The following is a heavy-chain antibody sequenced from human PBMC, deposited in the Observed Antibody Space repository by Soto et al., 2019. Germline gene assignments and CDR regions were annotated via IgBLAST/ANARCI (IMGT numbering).Heavy chain of an antibody. CDR1: GYTFTSYD. V-gene: IGHV1-8*01. D-gene: IGHD6-6*01. CDR3: ATGAKLTRRTDYYGMDV. CDR2: MNPNSGNT. Sequence: ASVKVSCKASGYTFTSYDINWVRHATGQGLEWMGWMNPNSGNTGYAQKFQGRVTMTRNTSISTAYMELSSLRSEDTAVYYCATGAKLTRRTDYYGMDVWGQGTSVTV. J-gene: IGHJ6*02.